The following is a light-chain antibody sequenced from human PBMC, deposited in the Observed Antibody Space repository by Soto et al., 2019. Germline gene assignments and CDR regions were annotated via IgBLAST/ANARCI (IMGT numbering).Light chain of an antibody. V-gene: IGLV2-14*01. CDR1: SSDVGGYKF. CDR2: EVS. CDR3: SSYTRSISLV. Sequence: QSALTQPASVSGSPGQSITISCTGTSSDVGGYKFVSWYQQHPGKAPKLVIYEVSNRPSGVSNRFSGSKSGNTASLTISGLQADDEADYYCSSYTRSISLVFGGGTKVTVL. J-gene: IGLJ2*01.